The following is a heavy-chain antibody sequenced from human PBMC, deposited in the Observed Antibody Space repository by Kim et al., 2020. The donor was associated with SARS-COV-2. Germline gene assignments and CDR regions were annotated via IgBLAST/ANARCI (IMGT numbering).Heavy chain of an antibody. V-gene: IGHV3-48*03. J-gene: IGHJ6*02. CDR3: VGSVALGAARYGMDV. Sequence: ADSVKGRFTISRDNAKNSLCLQMNSLRAEDTAVYYCVGSVALGAARYGMDVWGQGTTVTVSS. D-gene: IGHD6-19*01.